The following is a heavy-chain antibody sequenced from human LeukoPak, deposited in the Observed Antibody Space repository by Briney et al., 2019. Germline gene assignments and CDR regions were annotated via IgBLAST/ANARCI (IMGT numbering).Heavy chain of an antibody. D-gene: IGHD1-26*01. Sequence: SETLSLTCTVSGGSISSYNWSWIRQPPGKGLEWIGYIYYSGTTSHNPSLKSRVTISVDTSKNQFSLKLSSVTAGDTAVYYCARGPGSGTYWAFDYWGQGTLVTVSS. V-gene: IGHV4-59*01. CDR1: GGSISSYN. CDR2: IYYSGTT. CDR3: ARGPGSGTYWAFDY. J-gene: IGHJ4*02.